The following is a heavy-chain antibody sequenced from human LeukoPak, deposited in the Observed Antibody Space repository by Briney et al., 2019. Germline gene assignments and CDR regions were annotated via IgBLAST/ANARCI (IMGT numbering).Heavy chain of an antibody. V-gene: IGHV4-4*02. D-gene: IGHD6-19*01. CDR3: ASNLWGSGWVAFDY. CDR1: GVSISSSHW. Sequence: SETLSLTCDVSGVSISSSHWWTWVRQPPGKGLEWIGEIYHDGSTNYNPSLKSRVTISVDTSKNQFSLKLSSVTAADTAVYYCASNLWGSGWVAFDYWGQEALVTVSS. J-gene: IGHJ4*02. CDR2: IYHDGST.